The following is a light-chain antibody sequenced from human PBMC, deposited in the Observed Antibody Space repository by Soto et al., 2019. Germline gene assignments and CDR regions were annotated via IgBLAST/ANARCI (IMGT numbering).Light chain of an antibody. CDR2: GAS. CDR3: QQYASSPFT. J-gene: IGKJ2*01. V-gene: IGKV3-20*01. CDR1: QSVNNND. Sequence: ELVLTQSPGTLSLSPGERATLSCRASQSVNNNDLAWYQQKPGQAPRLFIYGASSRDTGIPDSFSGSGSGTGFTLTISTLEPEDFAVYFCQQYASSPFTFGQGTKLEIK.